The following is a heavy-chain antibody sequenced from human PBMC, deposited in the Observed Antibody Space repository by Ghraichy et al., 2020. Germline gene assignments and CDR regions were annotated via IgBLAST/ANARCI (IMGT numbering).Heavy chain of an antibody. Sequence: SETLSLTCTVSGGSISSYYWSWIRQPAGKGLEWIGRFYTSGDTNYNPSLKSRVTMSIDTSKNQFSLKLSSVTAADTAVYYCARDELRPARGYYGIDVWGQGTTVTVSS. J-gene: IGHJ6*02. CDR1: GGSISSYY. CDR3: ARDELRPARGYYGIDV. V-gene: IGHV4-4*07. CDR2: FYTSGDT. D-gene: IGHD1-7*01.